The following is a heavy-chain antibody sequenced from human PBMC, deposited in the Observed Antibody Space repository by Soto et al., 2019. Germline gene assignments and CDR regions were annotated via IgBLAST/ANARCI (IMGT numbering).Heavy chain of an antibody. CDR3: AAEVGSSWLGVHEERAFDI. J-gene: IGHJ3*02. D-gene: IGHD6-13*01. Sequence: PGGSLRLSCLASGFTFRSYAMTWVRQGPGRGLEWVSAISGSGGSAFSADSVKGRFTISRDNSKNTLFLQMNSLRAEDTAVYYCAAEVGSSWLGVHEERAFDIWGQGTMVTVS. V-gene: IGHV3-23*01. CDR2: ISGSGGSA. CDR1: GFTFRSYA.